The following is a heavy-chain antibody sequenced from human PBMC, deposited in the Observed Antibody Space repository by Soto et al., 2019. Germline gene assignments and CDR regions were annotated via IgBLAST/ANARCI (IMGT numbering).Heavy chain of an antibody. D-gene: IGHD4-17*01. CDR3: AKILSTVTTYYYGMDA. V-gene: IGHV3-23*01. CDR2: ISGSGDKT. Sequence: GGSLRLSCAAPGFSFSTYPMVWVRQAPGKRLEAVSSISGSGDKTYYKDSVNGRFTISRDNSKNTVDLQMNSLRPEDTAVYYCAKILSTVTTYYYGMDAWGQGTTVTVSS. J-gene: IGHJ6*02. CDR1: GFSFSTYP.